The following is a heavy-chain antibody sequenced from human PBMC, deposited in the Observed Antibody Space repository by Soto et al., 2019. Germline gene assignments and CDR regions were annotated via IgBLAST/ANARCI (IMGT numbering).Heavy chain of an antibody. Sequence: ASVKVSCKASGYTLTTYSMHWVRQAPGQRLEWMGWMNPLNGDTKYSQRFQGRLTIIRDTSASTAYMELSSLRSEDTAIYYCARGNSGSFDIWG. CDR3: ARGNSGSFDI. CDR1: GYTLTTYS. CDR2: MNPLNGDT. V-gene: IGHV1-3*01. J-gene: IGHJ3*02. D-gene: IGHD3-22*01.